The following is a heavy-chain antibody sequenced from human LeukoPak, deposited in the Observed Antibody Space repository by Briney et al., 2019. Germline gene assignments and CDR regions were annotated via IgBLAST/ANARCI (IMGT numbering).Heavy chain of an antibody. CDR3: ARSLPPADPEWGYYYGMDV. J-gene: IGHJ6*04. CDR2: IISDGGST. Sequence: GSLRLSCAASEFTFSSYWMHWVRQAPAKGVLWVSRIISDGGSTSYADSVKGRFTISRDNAKNTLYLRMNSLRAEDTAVYYCARSLPPADPEWGYYYGMDVWGKGTTVTVSS. CDR1: EFTFSSYW. V-gene: IGHV3-74*01. D-gene: IGHD2-2*01.